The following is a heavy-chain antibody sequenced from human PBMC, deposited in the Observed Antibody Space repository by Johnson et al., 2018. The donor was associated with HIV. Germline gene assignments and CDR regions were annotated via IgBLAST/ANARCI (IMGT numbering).Heavy chain of an antibody. V-gene: IGHV3-30*03. D-gene: IGHD4-23*01. CDR3: ARGEDYGGNFGALDI. CDR2: ISFDGSKK. CDR1: GFTFSNHG. J-gene: IGHJ3*02. Sequence: QVQLVESGGDVVQPGRSQRLSCAASGFTFSNHGMHWVRQAPGKGLEWVSVISFDGSKKYYADSVRGRFTISRDNSKNALYLQMNSLGDEDTAVYYCARGEDYGGNFGALDIWGQGTMVTVSS.